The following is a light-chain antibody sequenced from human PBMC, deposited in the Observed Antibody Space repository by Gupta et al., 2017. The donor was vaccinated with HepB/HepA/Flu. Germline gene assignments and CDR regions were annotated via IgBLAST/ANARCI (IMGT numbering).Light chain of an antibody. CDR1: QNILYSSNNKNY. Sequence: DIVMTQSPDSLAVSPGESATINCKSSQNILYSSNNKNYLAWYQQKPGQPPNLLIYWASTRESGVPDRFSGSGSGTDFTLTISSLQAEDVAVYYCQQYYTTPRTFGQGTKVEIK. CDR3: QQYYTTPRT. CDR2: WAS. V-gene: IGKV4-1*01. J-gene: IGKJ1*01.